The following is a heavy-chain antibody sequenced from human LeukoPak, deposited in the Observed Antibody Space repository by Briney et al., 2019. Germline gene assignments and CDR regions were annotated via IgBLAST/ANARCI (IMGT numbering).Heavy chain of an antibody. CDR3: AKDLPYYDGGSCYGYYGMDV. J-gene: IGHJ6*02. CDR2: ISGSGGST. V-gene: IGHV3-23*01. Sequence: GGSLRLSCAASGFTFSSYAMSWVRQAPGKGLEWVSAISGSGGSTYYADSVKGRFTISRDNSKNTLYLQMNSLRAEDTAVYYCAKDLPYYDGGSCYGYYGMDVWGQGTTVTVSS. CDR1: GFTFSSYA. D-gene: IGHD2-15*01.